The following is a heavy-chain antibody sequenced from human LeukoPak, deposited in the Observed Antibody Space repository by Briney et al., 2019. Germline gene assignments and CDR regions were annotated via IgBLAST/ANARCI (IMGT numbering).Heavy chain of an antibody. D-gene: IGHD5-18*01. CDR1: GFTFSSYS. CDR3: ARAHAAMVTALSYYFDY. V-gene: IGHV3-21*01. J-gene: IGHJ4*02. Sequence: GGSLRLSCAASGFTFSSYSMNWVRQAPGKGLEWVSSISSSSRYIYYADSVKGRFTISRDNAKNSLYLQMNSLRAEDTAVYYCARAHAAMVTALSYYFDYWGQGTLVTVSS. CDR2: ISSSSRYI.